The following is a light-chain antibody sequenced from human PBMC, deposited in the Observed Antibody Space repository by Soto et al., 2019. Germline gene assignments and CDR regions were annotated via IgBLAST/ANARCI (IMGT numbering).Light chain of an antibody. CDR1: QSVSTY. CDR2: DAS. V-gene: IGKV3-11*01. CDR3: QQYDNWPRT. J-gene: IGKJ1*01. Sequence: VLKQSPATVALSTGERATLSCRASQSVSTYLAWYQHKPGQPPRLLIYDASNRATGIPARFSGSGSGTDFTLTISSLEPEDFAVYWCQQYDNWPRTFGQGTKV.